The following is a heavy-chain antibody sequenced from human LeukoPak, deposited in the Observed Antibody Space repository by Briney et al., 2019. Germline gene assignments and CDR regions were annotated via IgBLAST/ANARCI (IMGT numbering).Heavy chain of an antibody. Sequence: PSETLSLTCTVCGGSISSYFWRWIRQPAGKELEGIGRIYTSGSTNYNPSLKSRVTMAVDTSKNQSSLKLSSVTAADTAVYYCARAGSSWYGHWFDPWGQGTLVTVSS. CDR2: IYTSGST. CDR3: ARAGSSWYGHWFDP. J-gene: IGHJ5*02. CDR1: GGSISSYF. V-gene: IGHV4-4*07. D-gene: IGHD6-13*01.